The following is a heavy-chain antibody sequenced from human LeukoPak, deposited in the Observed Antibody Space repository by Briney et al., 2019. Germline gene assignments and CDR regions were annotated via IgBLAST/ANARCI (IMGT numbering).Heavy chain of an antibody. CDR2: ISAYNGNT. Sequence: ASVKVSCKASGYTFTSYGISWVRQAPGQGLEWMGWISAYNGNTNYAQKLQGRVTMTTDTSTSTAYMELRSLRPDDTAVYYCARDPLVVVAATYYYYYGMDVWGQGTTVTVSS. D-gene: IGHD2-15*01. CDR1: GYTFTSYG. CDR3: ARDPLVVVAATYYYYYGMDV. V-gene: IGHV1-18*01. J-gene: IGHJ6*02.